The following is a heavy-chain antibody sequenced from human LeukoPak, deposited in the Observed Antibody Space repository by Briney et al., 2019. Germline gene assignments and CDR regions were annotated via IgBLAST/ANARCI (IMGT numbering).Heavy chain of an antibody. CDR2: IGGSGVST. Sequence: GGSLRLSCAASGFTFSSYSMNWVRQAPGKGLEWVSAIGGSGVSTYYADSVKGRFTVSRDNSKNTLYLQMSSLRAEDTAVYYCAKDERNWNYNLASQTYDWGQGTLVTVSS. CDR3: AKDERNWNYNLASQTYD. CDR1: GFTFSSYS. V-gene: IGHV3-23*01. J-gene: IGHJ4*02. D-gene: IGHD1-7*01.